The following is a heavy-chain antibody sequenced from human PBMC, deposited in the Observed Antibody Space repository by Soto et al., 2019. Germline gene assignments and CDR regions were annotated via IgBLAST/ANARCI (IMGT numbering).Heavy chain of an antibody. CDR1: GFTFGDYA. Sequence: GGSLRLSCTVSGFTFGDYAMSWFRQAPGKGLEWVGFIRNKAYGGTTEYAASVKGRFTISRDDSKSIAYLQMNSLKTEDTAVYYCDLNDCSSTSCYFPGGQGTLVTVSS. CDR3: DLNDCSSTSCYFP. V-gene: IGHV3-49*03. CDR2: IRNKAYGGTT. D-gene: IGHD2-2*01. J-gene: IGHJ5*02.